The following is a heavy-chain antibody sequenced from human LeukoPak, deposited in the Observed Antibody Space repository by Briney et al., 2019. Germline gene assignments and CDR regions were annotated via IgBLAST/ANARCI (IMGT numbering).Heavy chain of an antibody. Sequence: GESLKISCKGSGYSFTNNWIAWVRQMPGKGLEWMGIIYPGDSDTTYSPSFQGQVTISADRSINTAYLQWSSLKASDTAMYYCARDAYSNGWSFGLWGQGTLVTVSS. CDR3: ARDAYSNGWSFGL. V-gene: IGHV5-51*01. CDR2: IYPGDSDT. D-gene: IGHD6-19*01. CDR1: GYSFTNNW. J-gene: IGHJ4*02.